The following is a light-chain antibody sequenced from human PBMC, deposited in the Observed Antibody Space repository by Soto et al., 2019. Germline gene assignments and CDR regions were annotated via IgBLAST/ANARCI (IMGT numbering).Light chain of an antibody. J-gene: IGLJ1*01. CDR1: SSTVGGFNV. CDR2: EGI. Sequence: QSVLTQPASVSGSPGQSITISCTGTSSTVGGFNVVSWYQQHPGKAPKVIIYEGIKRPSGVSNRFSGSNSGSTASLTISGLQAEDEADYYCCSYLGATTYVFGTGTKLTVL. V-gene: IGLV2-23*01. CDR3: CSYLGATTYV.